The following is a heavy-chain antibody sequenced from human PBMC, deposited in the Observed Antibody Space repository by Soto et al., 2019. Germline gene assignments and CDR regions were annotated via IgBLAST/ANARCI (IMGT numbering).Heavy chain of an antibody. CDR3: ARVAFQYSSSHWFDP. V-gene: IGHV3-33*01. CDR2: IWYDGSNK. J-gene: IGHJ5*02. CDR1: GFTFSSYG. Sequence: PGGSLRLSCAASGFTFSSYGMHWVRQAPGKGLEWVAVIWYDGSNKYYADSVKGRFTISRDNSKNTLYLQMNSLGAEDTAAYYCARVAFQYSSSHWFDPWGQGTLVTVSS. D-gene: IGHD6-6*01.